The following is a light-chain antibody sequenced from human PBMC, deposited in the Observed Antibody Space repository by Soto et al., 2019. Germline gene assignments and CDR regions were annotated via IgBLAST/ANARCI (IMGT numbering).Light chain of an antibody. J-gene: IGKJ2*01. Sequence: DIQLTQSPSFLSASVGDRVTITCRASQGISTYVAWFQQKPGKAPNLLIYVASTLHRGVPSRFSGTGSGTEFPLTISSLQPEDFATYYCQQLNSYPLTFGHGTKLEIK. CDR1: QGISTY. CDR2: VAS. V-gene: IGKV1-9*01. CDR3: QQLNSYPLT.